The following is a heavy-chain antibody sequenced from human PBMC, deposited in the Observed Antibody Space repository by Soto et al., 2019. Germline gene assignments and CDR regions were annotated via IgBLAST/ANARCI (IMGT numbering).Heavy chain of an antibody. Sequence: EVQVVESGGALVQPEGSLRLSCAASGFTFSNYWMHWVRQVPGEGLVWVSSINNDGSRTWYADSVRGRIAMSRDNARNLVYLQMNSLRAEDTAVYYCGTTFEYWGQGALVTVSS. CDR2: INNDGSRT. V-gene: IGHV3-74*01. CDR1: GFTFSNYW. CDR3: GTTFEY. D-gene: IGHD1-26*01. J-gene: IGHJ4*02.